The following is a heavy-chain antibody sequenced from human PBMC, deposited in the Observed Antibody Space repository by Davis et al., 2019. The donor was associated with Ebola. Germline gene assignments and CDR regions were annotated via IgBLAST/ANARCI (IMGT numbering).Heavy chain of an antibody. CDR1: GFTFSSYG. CDR3: AKLELSGY. V-gene: IGHV3-30*18. J-gene: IGHJ4*02. Sequence: GESLKISCAASGFTFSSYGMHWVRQAPGKGLEWVAVISYDGSNKYYADSVKGRFTISRDNSKNTLYLQMNSLRAEDTAVYYCAKLELSGYWGQGTLVTVSS. D-gene: IGHD1-7*01. CDR2: ISYDGSNK.